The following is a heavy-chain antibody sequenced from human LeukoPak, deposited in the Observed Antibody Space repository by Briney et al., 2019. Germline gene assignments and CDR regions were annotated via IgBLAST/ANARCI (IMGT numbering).Heavy chain of an antibody. CDR3: ARPRNYDFWSGYPESYYYYYGMDV. J-gene: IGHJ6*02. D-gene: IGHD3-3*01. CDR2: INSSSSYI. Sequence: GRSLRLSCAPSVFTFSSYSKNCLREAPGKGLECVSPINSSSSYIYYADSVKGRFTISRDNAKNSLYLQMNSLRAEDTAVYYCARPRNYDFWSGYPESYYYYYGMDVWGQGTTVTVSS. CDR1: VFTFSSYS. V-gene: IGHV3-21*01.